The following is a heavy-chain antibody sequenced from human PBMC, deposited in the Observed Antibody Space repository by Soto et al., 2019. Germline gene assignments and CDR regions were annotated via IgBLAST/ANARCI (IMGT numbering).Heavy chain of an antibody. CDR3: ARRLGEWVSSALYNWFEP. V-gene: IGHV3-11*06. Sequence: PGGSLRLSCTASGFTFNDFYMTWIRQAPGKGLEWISHISGRTNYTKHTDSVKGRFSISRDNAKNSLYLQMDSLRVDDTASYYCARRLGEWVSSALYNWFEPWGQGTLVTVSS. CDR1: GFTFNDFY. CDR2: ISGRTNYT. D-gene: IGHD3-3*01. J-gene: IGHJ5*02.